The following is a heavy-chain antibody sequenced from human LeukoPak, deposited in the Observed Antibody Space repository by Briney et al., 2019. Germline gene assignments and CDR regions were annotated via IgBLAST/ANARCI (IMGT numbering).Heavy chain of an antibody. J-gene: IGHJ4*02. CDR2: TYTSGST. V-gene: IGHV4-61*02. Sequence: PSETLSLTCTVSGGSISSGSYYWSWIRQPAGKGLEWIGRTYTSGSTNYNPSLKSRVTISVDTSKNQFSLKLSSVTAADTAVYYCARLSSGYKYYFDYWGQGTLVTVSS. D-gene: IGHD3-22*01. CDR3: ARLSSGYKYYFDY. CDR1: GGSISSGSYY.